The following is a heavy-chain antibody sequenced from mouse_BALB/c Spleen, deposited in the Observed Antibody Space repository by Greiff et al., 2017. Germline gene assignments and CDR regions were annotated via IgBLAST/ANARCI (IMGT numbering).Heavy chain of an antibody. CDR3: ARHGDGNDY. V-gene: IGHV5-6*01. Sequence: EVMLVESGGDLVKPGGSLKLSCAASRFTFSSYGMSWVRQTPDKRLEWVATISSGGSYTYYPDSVKGRFTISRDNAKNTLYLQMSSLKSEDTAMYYCARHGDGNDYWGQGTTLTVSS. CDR2: ISSGGSYT. D-gene: IGHD2-1*01. J-gene: IGHJ2*01. CDR1: RFTFSSYG.